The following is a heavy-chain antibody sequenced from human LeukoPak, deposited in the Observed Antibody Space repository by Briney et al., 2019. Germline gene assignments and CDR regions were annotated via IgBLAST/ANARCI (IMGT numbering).Heavy chain of an antibody. V-gene: IGHV3-30*19. D-gene: IGHD5-12*01. Sequence: PGRSLRLSCAASGFTFRTYGMNWVRQAPGKGLEWVAVISSDGSNKFYADSVKGRFTISRDNPVDTVFLQMNSLRADDTAVYYCTRDDVLSGYVPYYYAMDVWGQGTTVIVSS. CDR1: GFTFRTYG. CDR3: TRDDVLSGYVPYYYAMDV. J-gene: IGHJ6*02. CDR2: ISSDGSNK.